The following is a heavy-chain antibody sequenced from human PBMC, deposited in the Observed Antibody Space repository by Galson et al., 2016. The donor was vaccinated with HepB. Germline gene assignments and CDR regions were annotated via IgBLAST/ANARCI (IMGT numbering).Heavy chain of an antibody. CDR3: ARYGYCSSTSCSGFDP. J-gene: IGHJ5*02. CDR1: GGSISSGGYY. D-gene: IGHD2-2*01. Sequence: TLSLTCTVSGGSISSGGYYWSWIRQHSGKGLEWIGYIYYSGSTYYNPSLKSRLAISVDTSKNQFSLKLSSVTAADTAVYYCARYGYCSSTSCSGFDPWGQGTLVTVSS. V-gene: IGHV4-31*03. CDR2: IYYSGST.